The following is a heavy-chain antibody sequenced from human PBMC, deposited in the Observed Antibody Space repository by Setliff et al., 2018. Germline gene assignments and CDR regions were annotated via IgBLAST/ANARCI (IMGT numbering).Heavy chain of an antibody. D-gene: IGHD3-3*01. CDR2: IDWDDDK. V-gene: IGHV2-70*11. CDR3: ARCITIFGVVIPNAFDY. CDR1: GFSLSASEMC. Sequence: SGPTLVNPTQTLTLTCTFSGFSLSASEMCVSWIRQPPGKALEWLARIDWDDDKYYSTSLKTRLTISKDTSKNQVVLTMTNMDPVDTATYYCARCITIFGVVIPNAFDYWGQGTLVTVS. J-gene: IGHJ4*02.